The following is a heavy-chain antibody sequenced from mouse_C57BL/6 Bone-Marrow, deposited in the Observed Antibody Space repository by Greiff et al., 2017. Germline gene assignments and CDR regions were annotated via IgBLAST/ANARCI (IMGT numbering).Heavy chain of an antibody. D-gene: IGHD2-4*01. V-gene: IGHV1-62-2*01. CDR3: ARHERYYDYEGYFDY. J-gene: IGHJ2*01. CDR1: GYIFTEYT. Sequence: QVQLKESGAELVKPGASVKLSCKASGYIFTEYTIHWVKQRSGQGLDGIGWFYPGSGSIKYNERFKYKATLTADKSSNTVYIELSRLTSEDSAVYFCARHERYYDYEGYFDYWGQGTTLTVSS. CDR2: FYPGSGSI.